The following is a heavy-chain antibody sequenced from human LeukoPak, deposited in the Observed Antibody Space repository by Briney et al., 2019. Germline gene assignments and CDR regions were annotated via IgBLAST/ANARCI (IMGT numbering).Heavy chain of an antibody. CDR3: ARSRTETRYYYYYGMDV. CDR2: IIPIFGTA. CDR1: GGTFSSYA. D-gene: IGHD1-14*01. J-gene: IGHJ6*02. V-gene: IGHV1-69*13. Sequence: SVKVSCKASGGTFSSYAISWVRQAPGQGLEWMGGIIPIFGTANYAQKFQGRVTITADESTSTAYMELSSLRSEDTAVYYCARSRTETRYYYYYGMDVWGQGTTVTVSS.